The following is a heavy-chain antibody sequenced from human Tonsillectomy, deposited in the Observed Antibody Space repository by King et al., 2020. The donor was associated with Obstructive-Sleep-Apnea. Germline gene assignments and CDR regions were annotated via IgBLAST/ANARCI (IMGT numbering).Heavy chain of an antibody. Sequence: VQLQQWGAGLLKPSETLSLTCAVYGGSFSGYYWSLIRQPPGKGLEWIWEINHSGSTNYNPSLKSRVTISVDTSKNQFSLKLSSVTAAETAVYYCAGTLRYFDWFDYWGQGNLVTVSS. CDR2: INHSGST. CDR3: AGTLRYFDWFDY. CDR1: GGSFSGYY. V-gene: IGHV4-34*01. D-gene: IGHD3-9*01. J-gene: IGHJ4*02.